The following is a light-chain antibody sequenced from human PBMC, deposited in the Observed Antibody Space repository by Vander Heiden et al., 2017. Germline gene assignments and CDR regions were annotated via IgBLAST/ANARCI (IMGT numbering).Light chain of an antibody. CDR3: KQRSNRAT. CDR1: QSVSSY. CDR2: DAS. J-gene: IGKJ4*01. V-gene: IGKV3-11*01. Sequence: DIVLTQSPATLSLSQGERATLSYWASQSVSSYLACYQKKPGHAPRLLNDDASNRATVTPARTSGSWAGTDFTLIISSLAPEDLAVYYCKQRSNRATFGGGTKVEIK.